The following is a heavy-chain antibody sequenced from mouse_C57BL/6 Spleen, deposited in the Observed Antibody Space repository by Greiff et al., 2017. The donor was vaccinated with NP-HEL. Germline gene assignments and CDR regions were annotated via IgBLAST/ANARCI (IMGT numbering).Heavy chain of an antibody. CDR2: INPNNGGT. V-gene: IGHV1-26*01. D-gene: IGHD3-3*01. Sequence: VQLQQSGPELVKPGASVKISCKASGYTFTDYYMNWVKQSHGKSLEWIGDINPNNGGTSYNQKFKGKATLTVDKSSSTAYMELRSLTSEDSAVYYCARGGKGTRYYAMDYWGQGTSVTVSS. CDR1: GYTFTDYY. J-gene: IGHJ4*01. CDR3: ARGGKGTRYYAMDY.